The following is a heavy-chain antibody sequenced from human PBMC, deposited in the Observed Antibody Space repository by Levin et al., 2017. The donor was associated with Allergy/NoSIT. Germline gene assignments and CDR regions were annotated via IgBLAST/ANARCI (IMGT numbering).Heavy chain of an antibody. D-gene: IGHD2/OR15-2a*01. CDR1: GFTFDDYG. CDR2: INWNGGST. CDR3: ARDFRISNFDY. V-gene: IGHV3-20*04. J-gene: IGHJ4*02. Sequence: GESLKISCAASGFTFDDYGMSWVRQAPGKGLEWVSGINWNGGSTGYADSVKGRFTISRDNAKNSLYLQMNSLRAEDTALYYCARDFRISNFDYWGQGTLVTVSS.